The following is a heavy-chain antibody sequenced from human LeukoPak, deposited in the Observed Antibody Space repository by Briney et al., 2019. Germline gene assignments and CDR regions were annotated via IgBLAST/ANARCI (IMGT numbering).Heavy chain of an antibody. Sequence: PGRSLRLSCAASGFTFSSYAMHWVRQAPGKGLEWVAVISYDGSNKYYADSVKGRFTISRDNSKNTLYLQMNSLRAEDTAVYYCARDSSYMIVVVIGDFDYWGQGTLVTVSS. V-gene: IGHV3-30-3*01. CDR1: GFTFSSYA. D-gene: IGHD3-22*01. CDR2: ISYDGSNK. CDR3: ARDSSYMIVVVIGDFDY. J-gene: IGHJ4*02.